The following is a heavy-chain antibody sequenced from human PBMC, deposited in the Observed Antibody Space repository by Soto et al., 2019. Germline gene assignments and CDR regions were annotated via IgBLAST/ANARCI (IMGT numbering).Heavy chain of an antibody. Sequence: GGSLRLSCAASGFTFSSYAMSWVRQAPGKGLEWVSAISGSGGSTYYADSVKGRFSISRDNSKNTLYLQMNSLRAEDTAVYYCAKEETFGVVIRRFDPWGQGTLVTVSS. CDR3: AKEETFGVVIRRFDP. CDR1: GFTFSSYA. CDR2: ISGSGGST. V-gene: IGHV3-23*01. J-gene: IGHJ5*02. D-gene: IGHD3-3*01.